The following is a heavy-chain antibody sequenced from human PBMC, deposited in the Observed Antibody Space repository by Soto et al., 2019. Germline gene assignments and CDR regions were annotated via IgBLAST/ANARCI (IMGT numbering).Heavy chain of an antibody. Sequence: EVQLMESGGGLVQPGGSLRLSCAASGFTFSSSAMSWVRQAPGKGLEWVSAISGSGGSTYYADSVKGRFTISRDNSKNTPYLQMNSLRAEDTAVYYCAKDGGYSYGPGDYWGQGTLVTVSP. V-gene: IGHV3-23*01. D-gene: IGHD5-18*01. CDR1: GFTFSSSA. CDR3: AKDGGYSYGPGDY. J-gene: IGHJ4*02. CDR2: ISGSGGST.